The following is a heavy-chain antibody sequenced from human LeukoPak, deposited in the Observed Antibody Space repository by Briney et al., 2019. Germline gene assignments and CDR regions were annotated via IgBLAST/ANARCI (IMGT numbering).Heavy chain of an antibody. CDR2: IGTAGDT. V-gene: IGHV3-13*01. CDR1: GCTVSGYD. Sequence: PGATLVLAGPGAGCTVSGYDMHWVRQATGKGLEWVSAIGTAGDTYYPGSVKGRFTISRENAKNSLYLQMNSLRAEDTAVYYCAKADGYCTNGVCFSFAMDVWGKGTTVTVSS. J-gene: IGHJ6*04. D-gene: IGHD2-8*01. CDR3: AKADGYCTNGVCFSFAMDV.